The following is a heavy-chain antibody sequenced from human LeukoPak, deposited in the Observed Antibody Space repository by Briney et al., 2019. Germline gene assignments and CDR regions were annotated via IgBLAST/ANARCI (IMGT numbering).Heavy chain of an antibody. V-gene: IGHV3-74*01. D-gene: IGHD3-22*01. J-gene: IGHJ5*02. CDR2: INNDGGGT. CDR3: AKSRWGYYDCGES. CDR1: GFTFSNYW. Sequence: PGGSLRLSCTASGFTFSNYWIHWVRQPPGKGLVWVSRINNDGGGTIYADSVRGRFTISRDNSKNALYLQMNSLRAEDTAVYYCAKSRWGYYDCGESWGQGTLVTVSS.